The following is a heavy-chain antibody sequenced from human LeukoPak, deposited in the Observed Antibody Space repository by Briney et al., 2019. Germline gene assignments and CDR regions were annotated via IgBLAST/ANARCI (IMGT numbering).Heavy chain of an antibody. V-gene: IGHV4-59*01. CDR1: GGSISSYY. Sequence: PSETLSLTCTVSGGSISSYYWSWIRQPPGKGLEWVGYIYYSGTTNYNPSLKSRVTISVDTSKNQFSLKLTSVTAADTAVYYSTSWRSGYFDYWGQGTLVTVSS. J-gene: IGHJ4*02. D-gene: IGHD1-1*01. CDR3: TSWRSGYFDY. CDR2: IYYSGTT.